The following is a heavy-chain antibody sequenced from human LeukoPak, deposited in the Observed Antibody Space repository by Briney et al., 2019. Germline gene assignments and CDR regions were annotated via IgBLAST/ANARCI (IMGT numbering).Heavy chain of an antibody. D-gene: IGHD1/OR15-1a*01. CDR1: GFTFDDYG. Sequence: GGSLRLSCAASGFTFDDYGMSWVRQAPGKGLEWVSGINWNGGSTGYADSVKGRFTISRDNAKNSLYLQMNSLRAEDTALYYCARAGARGNNYYYYMDVWGKGTTVTVSS. CDR3: ARAGARGNNYYYYMDV. J-gene: IGHJ6*03. V-gene: IGHV3-20*04. CDR2: INWNGGST.